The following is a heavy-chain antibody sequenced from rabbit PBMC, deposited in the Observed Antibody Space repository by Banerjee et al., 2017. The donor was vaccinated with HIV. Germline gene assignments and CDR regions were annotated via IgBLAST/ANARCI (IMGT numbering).Heavy chain of an antibody. CDR3: ARGNNGGYLLVDL. Sequence: QEQLEESGGDLVKPEGSLTLTCKASGFDFSSSYWICWVRQAPGKGLEWIACIYAGGSGNTYYASWAKGRFTISKTSSTTVTLQLTSLTAADTATYFCARGNNGGYLLVDLWGQGTLVTVS. CDR2: IYAGGSGNT. V-gene: IGHV1S45*01. D-gene: IGHD1-1*01. J-gene: IGHJ6*01. CDR1: GFDFSSSYW.